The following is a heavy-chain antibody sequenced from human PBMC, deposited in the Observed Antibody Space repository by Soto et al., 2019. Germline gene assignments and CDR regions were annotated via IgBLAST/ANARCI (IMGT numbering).Heavy chain of an antibody. Sequence: GGSLRLSCAASGFTFSNAWMNWVRQAPGKGLEWVGRIKSKTDGGTTDYAAPVKGRFTISRDDSKNTLYLQMNSLKTEDTAVYYCTSGPWIQLWLAFDYWGQGTLVTVSS. CDR1: GFTFSNAW. CDR3: TSGPWIQLWLAFDY. CDR2: IKSKTDGGTT. V-gene: IGHV3-15*07. D-gene: IGHD5-18*01. J-gene: IGHJ4*02.